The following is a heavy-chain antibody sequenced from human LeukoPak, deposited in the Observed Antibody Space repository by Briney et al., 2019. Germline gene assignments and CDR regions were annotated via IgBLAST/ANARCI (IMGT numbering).Heavy chain of an antibody. CDR1: GFTFRNYA. D-gene: IGHD6-13*01. J-gene: IGHJ4*02. V-gene: IGHV3-48*03. CDR2: ISTSARTI. CDR3: ATRIAAVGFDY. Sequence: SGGSLRLSCTALGFTFRNYAISWVRQAPGRGLEWISYISTSARTIYYADSVKGRFTISRDNAKNSSYLQMNSLRAEDTAVYYCATRIAAVGFDYWGQGTLVTVSS.